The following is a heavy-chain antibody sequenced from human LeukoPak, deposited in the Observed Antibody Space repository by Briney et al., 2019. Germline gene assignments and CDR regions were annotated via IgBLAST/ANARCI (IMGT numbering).Heavy chain of an antibody. CDR3: ARGVSPDLWFGEFTNWFDP. CDR1: GGFISSYY. Sequence: KPSETLSLTCTVSGGFISSYYWSWIRQPPGKGLEWIGYIYYSGSTNYNPSLKSRVTISVDTSKNQFSLKLSSVTAADTAVYNCARGVSPDLWFGEFTNWFDPWGQGTLVTVSS. CDR2: IYYSGST. D-gene: IGHD3-10*01. V-gene: IGHV4-59*01. J-gene: IGHJ5*02.